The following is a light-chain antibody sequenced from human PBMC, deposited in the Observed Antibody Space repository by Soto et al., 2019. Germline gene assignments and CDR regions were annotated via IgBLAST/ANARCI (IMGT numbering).Light chain of an antibody. Sequence: QSVLTQPRSVSGSPGQSVTISCTGTSSDVGGYNYVSWYQQHPGKAPKLMIYDVSKRPSGVPDCFSGSKSGNTASLTISGLQAEDEADYYCCSYAGSDVVFGGGTKVTVL. CDR2: DVS. CDR3: CSYAGSDVV. CDR1: SSDVGGYNY. V-gene: IGLV2-11*01. J-gene: IGLJ2*01.